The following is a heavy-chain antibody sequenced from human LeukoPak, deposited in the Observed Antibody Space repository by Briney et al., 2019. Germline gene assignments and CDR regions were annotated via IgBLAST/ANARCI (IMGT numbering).Heavy chain of an antibody. Sequence: SETLSLTCAVYGGSFSGYYWSWIRQPPGKGLEWIGEINHSGSTNYNPSLKSRVTISVDTSKNQFSLKLSSVTAADTAVYYCARGTSMVWGVIMSYWGQGTLVTVSS. CDR3: ARGTSMVWGVIMSY. D-gene: IGHD3-10*01. V-gene: IGHV4-34*01. CDR1: GGSFSGYY. J-gene: IGHJ4*02. CDR2: INHSGST.